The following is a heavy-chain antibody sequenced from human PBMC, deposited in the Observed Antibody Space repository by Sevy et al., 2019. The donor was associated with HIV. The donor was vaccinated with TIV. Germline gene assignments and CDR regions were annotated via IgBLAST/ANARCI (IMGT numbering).Heavy chain of an antibody. J-gene: IGHJ4*02. CDR2: FYDSGST. Sequence: SETLSLTCAVSGYSISSGYYWGWIRQPPGKGLEWIGSFYDSGSTYYNPSLKSRVTISVDTSKNQFSLKLSSVTAADTAVYYRARHQPDGLSTLFFDYWGQGTLVTVSS. CDR1: GYSISSGYY. V-gene: IGHV4-38-2*01. CDR3: ARHQPDGLSTLFFDY.